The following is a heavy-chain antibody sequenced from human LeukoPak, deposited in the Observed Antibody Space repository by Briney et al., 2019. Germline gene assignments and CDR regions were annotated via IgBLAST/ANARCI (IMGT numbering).Heavy chain of an antibody. V-gene: IGHV3-11*01. J-gene: IGHJ4*02. CDR1: GFTFSDYY. D-gene: IGHD3-10*01. Sequence: GGSLRLSCAASGFTFSDYYMSWIRQAPGKGLEWVSYISSSGSTIYYADSVKGRFTISRDNAKNSLYLQMNSLRAEDTAVYYCASSPYYGSGSYSYWGQGTLVTVSS. CDR3: ASSPYYGSGSYSY. CDR2: ISSSGSTI.